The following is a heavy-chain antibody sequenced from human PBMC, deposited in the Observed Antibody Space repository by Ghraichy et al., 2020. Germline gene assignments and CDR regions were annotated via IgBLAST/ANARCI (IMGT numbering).Heavy chain of an antibody. V-gene: IGHV3-30*18. CDR3: AKEKITMVRGFSLDY. D-gene: IGHD3-10*01. Sequence: GGSLRLSCAASGFTFSSYGMHWVRQAPGKGLEWVAVISYDGSNKYYADSVKGRFTISRDNSKNTLYLQMNSLRAEDTAVYYCAKEKITMVRGFSLDYWGQGTLVTVSS. J-gene: IGHJ4*02. CDR1: GFTFSSYG. CDR2: ISYDGSNK.